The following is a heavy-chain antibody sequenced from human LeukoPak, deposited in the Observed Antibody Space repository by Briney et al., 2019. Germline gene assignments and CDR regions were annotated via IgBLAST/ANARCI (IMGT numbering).Heavy chain of an antibody. CDR1: GDSVSSNSAA. CDR2: TYYRSKWYN. Sequence: QTLSLTCAISGDSVSSNSAAWNWIRQAPARGLEWLGRTYYRSKWYNEYAVSVKSRITINPDTSKNQFSLQLKSVTPEDTAVYYCARDLNSAYDQFDYWGQGTLVTVSS. J-gene: IGHJ4*02. CDR3: ARDLNSAYDQFDY. D-gene: IGHD5-12*01. V-gene: IGHV6-1*01.